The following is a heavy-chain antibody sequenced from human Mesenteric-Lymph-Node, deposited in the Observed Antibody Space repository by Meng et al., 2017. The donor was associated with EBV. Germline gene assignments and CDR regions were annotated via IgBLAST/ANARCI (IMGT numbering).Heavy chain of an antibody. CDR1: GGSISSTNW. CDR2: IYHSGST. D-gene: IGHD3-22*01. Sequence: QVQVEGSGPGLVKPSGTPALTWAVSGGSISSTNWWSWVRQPQGKGLEWIGEIYHSGSTNYNPSLKSRVTISLDKSKNQFSLKLSSVTAADTAVYYCARVDYYDSSSLFDPWGQGTLVTVSS. CDR3: ARVDYYDSSSLFDP. J-gene: IGHJ5*02. V-gene: IGHV4-4*02.